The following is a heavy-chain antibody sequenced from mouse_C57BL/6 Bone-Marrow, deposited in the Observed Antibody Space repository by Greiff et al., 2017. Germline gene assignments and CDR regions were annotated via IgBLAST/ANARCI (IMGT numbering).Heavy chain of an antibody. D-gene: IGHD3-2*02. J-gene: IGHJ3*01. V-gene: IGHV5-12*01. Sequence: EVQLVESGGGLVQPGGSLKLSCAASGFTFSDYYMYWVRQTPEKRLEWVAYISNGGGSTYYPDTVKGRFTISRDNAKNTLYLQMSRLKSEDTAMYYCARRTAQAAAWFAYWGQGTLVTVSA. CDR3: ARRTAQAAAWFAY. CDR2: ISNGGGST. CDR1: GFTFSDYY.